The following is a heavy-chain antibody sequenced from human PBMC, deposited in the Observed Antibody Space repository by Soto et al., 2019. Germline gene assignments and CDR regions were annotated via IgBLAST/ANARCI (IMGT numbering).Heavy chain of an antibody. CDR3: SQGIVATIGGGYYYGLDV. Sequence: EVQLVESGGGLVKPGGSLRLSCAASGFTFSNAWMSWVRQASGKGLEWVGRIKSKTDGGTTDYAAPVKGRFTISRDXXKXTXXLQMNSLKTEDTAVYYCSQGIVATIGGGYYYGLDVWGQGTTVTVSS. J-gene: IGHJ6*02. D-gene: IGHD5-12*01. V-gene: IGHV3-15*01. CDR2: IKSKTDGGTT. CDR1: GFTFSNAW.